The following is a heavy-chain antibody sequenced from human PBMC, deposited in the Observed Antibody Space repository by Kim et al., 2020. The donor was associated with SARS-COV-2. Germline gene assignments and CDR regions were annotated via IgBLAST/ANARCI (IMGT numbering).Heavy chain of an antibody. Sequence: SVKVSCKASGGTFSSYAISWVRQAPGQGLEWMGGIIPIFGTANYAQKFQGRVTITADESTSTAYMELSSLRSEDTAVYYCARERIDMTTAYYFDYWGQGTLVTVSS. CDR3: ARERIDMTTAYYFDY. CDR2: IIPIFGTA. J-gene: IGHJ4*02. V-gene: IGHV1-69*13. D-gene: IGHD4-17*01. CDR1: GGTFSSYA.